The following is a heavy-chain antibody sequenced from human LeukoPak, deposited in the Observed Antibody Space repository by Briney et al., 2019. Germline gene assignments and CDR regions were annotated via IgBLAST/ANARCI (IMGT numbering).Heavy chain of an antibody. Sequence: SLRLSCAASGFTFSSYGMHWVRQAPGKGLEWVAVISYDGSNKYYADSVKGRFTISRDNSKNTLYLQMNSLRAEDTAVYYCAKPDRIFTFGGVIVDDAFDIWGQGTMVTVSS. V-gene: IGHV3-30*18. CDR2: ISYDGSNK. CDR3: AKPDRIFTFGGVIVDDAFDI. J-gene: IGHJ3*02. CDR1: GFTFSSYG. D-gene: IGHD3-16*02.